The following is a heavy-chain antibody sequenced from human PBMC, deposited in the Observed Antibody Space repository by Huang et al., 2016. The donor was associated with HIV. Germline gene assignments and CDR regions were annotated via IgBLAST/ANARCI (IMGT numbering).Heavy chain of an antibody. Sequence: EVQLVESGGGLVQPGGSLRLSCAASGFSISSYWMHWARQAPGKGMVWVSCINMDVSSTSYADSVKGRFTISRDNAKDTLYLQMNILRAEDTAVYYCARDPRIQSWLNFFDYWGQGTLVSVSS. J-gene: IGHJ4*02. CDR3: ARDPRIQSWLNFFDY. CDR2: INMDVSST. D-gene: IGHD3-22*01. V-gene: IGHV3-74*01. CDR1: GFSISSYW.